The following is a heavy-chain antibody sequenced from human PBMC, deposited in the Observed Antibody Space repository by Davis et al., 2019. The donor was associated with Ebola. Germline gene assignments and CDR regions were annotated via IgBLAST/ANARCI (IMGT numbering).Heavy chain of an antibody. CDR3: AKEINSVYFYHYGMDV. D-gene: IGHD2-21*01. J-gene: IGHJ6*02. CDR1: GFTFSSYA. V-gene: IGHV3-30*18. Sequence: GESLKISCEASGFTFSSYAMHWARQAPGKGLEWVSFISFDGGNDYYADSVKGRLTISRDNSKNTSYLQMNSLRPEDTAVYFCAKEINSVYFYHYGMDVWGQGTTVTVSS. CDR2: ISFDGGND.